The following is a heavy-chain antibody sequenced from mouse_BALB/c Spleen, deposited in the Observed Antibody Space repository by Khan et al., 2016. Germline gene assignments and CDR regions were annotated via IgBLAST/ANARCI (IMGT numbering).Heavy chain of an antibody. CDR3: ASKVYYFDY. Sequence: EVQLVESGGGLVKPGGSLKLSCAASGFTFSSYAMSWVRQTPEQRLEWVASISSGGSSFYPDILKDRFTISRDNARNILYLQMSSLRSEDTAMYYCASKVYYFDYWGQGTTLTVSS. V-gene: IGHV5-6-5*01. CDR2: ISSGGSS. CDR1: GFTFSSYA. J-gene: IGHJ2*01.